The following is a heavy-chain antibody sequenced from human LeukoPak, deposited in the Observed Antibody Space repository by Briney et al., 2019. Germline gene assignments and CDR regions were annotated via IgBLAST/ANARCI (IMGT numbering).Heavy chain of an antibody. J-gene: IGHJ4*02. CDR1: GYTFTSYS. D-gene: IGHD6-6*01. Sequence: ASVKVSCKASGYTFTSYSISWVRQAPGQGLEWMGWISAYNGNTNYAQKLQGRVTMTTDTSTSTAYMELRSLRSDDTAVYYCARVYFSGYSSSSLYYWGQGTLVTVSS. V-gene: IGHV1-18*01. CDR2: ISAYNGNT. CDR3: ARVYFSGYSSSSLYY.